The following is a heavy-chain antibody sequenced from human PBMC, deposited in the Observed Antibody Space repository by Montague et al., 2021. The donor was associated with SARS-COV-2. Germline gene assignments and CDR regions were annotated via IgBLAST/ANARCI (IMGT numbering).Heavy chain of an antibody. CDR2: TYYRPKWYN. CDR3: TSGREGNYNVMDV. D-gene: IGHD1-1*01. Sequence: CAISGDSVSSNSATWNWVRQSPSSGLERLGRTYYRPKWYNDYAVSVRGRVTINPDTSKNQFSLQLNSVTPEDTAIYYCTSGREGNYNVMDVWGQGTTVTVSS. V-gene: IGHV6-1*01. J-gene: IGHJ6*02. CDR1: GDSVSSNSAT.